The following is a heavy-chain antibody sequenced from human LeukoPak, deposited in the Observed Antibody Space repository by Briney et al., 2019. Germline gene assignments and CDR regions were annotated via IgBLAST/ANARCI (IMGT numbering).Heavy chain of an antibody. D-gene: IGHD6-19*01. CDR2: IYYSGSS. J-gene: IGHJ4*02. CDR1: GGSISSYY. CDR3: ARETVAGTCFDY. Sequence: SETLSLTCTVSGGSISSYYWSWIRQPPGKGLEWIGYIYYSGSSNYNPSLKSRVTISVDTSKNQFSLKLSSVTAADTAVYYCARETVAGTCFDYWGQGTLVTVSS. V-gene: IGHV4-59*12.